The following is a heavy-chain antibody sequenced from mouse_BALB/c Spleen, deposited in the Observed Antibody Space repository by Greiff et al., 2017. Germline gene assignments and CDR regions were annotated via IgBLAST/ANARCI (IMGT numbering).Heavy chain of an antibody. J-gene: IGHJ1*01. Sequence: QVQLKQSGPGLVQPSQSLSITCTVSGFSLTSYGVHWVRQSPGKGLEWLGVIWSGGSTDYNAAFISRLSISKDNSKSQVFFKMNSLQADDTAIYYCARMGRYFDVWGAGTTVTVSS. V-gene: IGHV2-4-1*01. CDR2: IWSGGST. CDR3: ARMGRYFDV. CDR1: GFSLTSYG. D-gene: IGHD4-1*01.